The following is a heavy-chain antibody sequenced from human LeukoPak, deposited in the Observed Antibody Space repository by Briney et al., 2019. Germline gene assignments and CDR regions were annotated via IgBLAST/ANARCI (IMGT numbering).Heavy chain of an antibody. J-gene: IGHJ4*02. V-gene: IGHV4-31*11. CDR2: IYYSGST. Sequence: SETLSLTCAVSGGSISSGGYSWSWIRQPPGKGLEWIGYIYYSGSTYYNPSLKSRVTISVDTSKNQFSLKLSSVTAADTAVYYCARGSGSGSYYNLLDYWGQGTLVTVSS. CDR1: GGSISSGGYS. D-gene: IGHD3-10*01. CDR3: ARGSGSGSYYNLLDY.